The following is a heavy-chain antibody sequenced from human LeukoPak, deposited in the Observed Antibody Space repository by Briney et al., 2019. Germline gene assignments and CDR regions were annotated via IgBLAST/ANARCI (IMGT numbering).Heavy chain of an antibody. CDR1: GYTFAKYA. J-gene: IGHJ4*02. CDR2: INTNTGNP. CDR3: ARGPSVGFLEWLLYGGDY. Sequence: ASVKVSCKASGYTFAKYAIHWVRQAPGQGLEWMGWINTNTGNPTYAQGFTGRFVFSLDTSVSTAYLQISSLKAEDTAVYYCARGPSVGFLEWLLYGGDYWGQGTLVTVSS. V-gene: IGHV7-4-1*02. D-gene: IGHD3-3*01.